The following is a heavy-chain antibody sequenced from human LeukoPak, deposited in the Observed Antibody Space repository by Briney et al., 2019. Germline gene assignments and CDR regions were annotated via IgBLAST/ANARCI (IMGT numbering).Heavy chain of an antibody. CDR1: GGTFSSYA. Sequence: ASVKVSCKASGGTFSSYAISWVRQAPGQGLEWMGWINPNSGGTNYAQKFQGRVTMTRDTSISTAYMELSRLRSDDTAVYYCARIAGAFDIWGQGTMVTVSS. CDR2: INPNSGGT. CDR3: ARIAGAFDI. J-gene: IGHJ3*02. V-gene: IGHV1-2*02.